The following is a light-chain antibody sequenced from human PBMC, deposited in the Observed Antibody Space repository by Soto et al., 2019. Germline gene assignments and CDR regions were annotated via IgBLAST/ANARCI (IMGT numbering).Light chain of an antibody. CDR1: QSINNW. V-gene: IGKV1-5*01. CDR3: QKYNSVPLT. Sequence: DIQMTQSPSTLSASVGDRVAITCRASQSINNWLAWYQLKPGKAPKLLIYDASTLESGVPSRFSGSGSGTEFTLTISSLQPDDVATYYCQKYNSVPLTFGGGTKVDIK. CDR2: DAS. J-gene: IGKJ4*01.